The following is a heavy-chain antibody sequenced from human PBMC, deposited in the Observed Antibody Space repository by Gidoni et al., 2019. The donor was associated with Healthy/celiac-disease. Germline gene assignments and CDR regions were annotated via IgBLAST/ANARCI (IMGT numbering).Heavy chain of an antibody. J-gene: IGHJ6*02. CDR3: ARYSLAAYYDILTGSKHYYYYYGMDV. CDR2: ISSSGSTI. D-gene: IGHD3-9*01. Sequence: EVQLVESGGGLVQPGGSLRLSCAASGFTFSSYEMNWVRQAPGKGLEWVSYISSSGSTIYYADSVKGRFTISRDNAKNSLYLQMNSLRAEDTAVYYCARYSLAAYYDILTGSKHYYYYYGMDVWGQGTTVTVSS. V-gene: IGHV3-48*03. CDR1: GFTFSSYE.